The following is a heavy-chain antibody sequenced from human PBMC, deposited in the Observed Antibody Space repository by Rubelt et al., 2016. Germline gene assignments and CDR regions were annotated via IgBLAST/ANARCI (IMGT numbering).Heavy chain of an antibody. J-gene: IGHJ3*01. CDR1: GYSISSGYY. D-gene: IGHD6-19*01. V-gene: IGHV4-38-2*02. CDR2: IYHRGIT. CDR3: ARRDVAVPPAKNGFDV. Sequence: QVQLQESGPGLVKPSETLSLSCTVSGYSISSGYYWAWIRQAPGKGPEWIGSIYHRGITYYNPSLRSRVAMSVDTSGSQFSRRRTAVTATDTAIYYCARRDVAVPPAKNGFDVWGQGTMVTVSS.